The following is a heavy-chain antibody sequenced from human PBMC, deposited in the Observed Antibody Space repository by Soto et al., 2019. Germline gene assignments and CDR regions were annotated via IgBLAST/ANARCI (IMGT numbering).Heavy chain of an antibody. J-gene: IGHJ6*02. Sequence: QVQLVQSGAEVKKPGSSVKVSCKASGGTFSSYTISWVRQAPGQGLEWMGRIIPILGIANYAQKFQGRVTITADKSTSTAYMELSSLRSEDTAVYYCARYCSCTSCYAGTYYYYGMDVWGQGTTVTVSS. CDR1: GGTFSSYT. CDR3: ARYCSCTSCYAGTYYYYGMDV. V-gene: IGHV1-69*02. CDR2: IIPILGIA. D-gene: IGHD2-2*01.